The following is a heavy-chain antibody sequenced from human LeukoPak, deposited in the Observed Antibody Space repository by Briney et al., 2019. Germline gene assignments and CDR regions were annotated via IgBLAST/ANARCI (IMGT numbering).Heavy chain of an antibody. CDR2: IYWDNEK. CDR1: GFSLTTSGVA. J-gene: IGHJ4*02. D-gene: IGHD1-1*01. V-gene: IGHV2-5*02. Sequence: SGPTLVKPTQTLTRNCSFSGFSLTTSGVAVGWIRQPPGKALQWLALIYWDNEKRYTPSLSSRLAIARDTSNNQVVLTMTNMDPLDTGTYYCVHTLDQGPGHRAFDYWGQGTLVTVSS. CDR3: VHTLDQGPGHRAFDY.